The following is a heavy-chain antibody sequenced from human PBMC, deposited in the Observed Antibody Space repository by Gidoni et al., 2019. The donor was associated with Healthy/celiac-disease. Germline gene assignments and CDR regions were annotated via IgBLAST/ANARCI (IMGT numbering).Heavy chain of an antibody. CDR1: GFPVSSNY. J-gene: IGHJ3*02. Sequence: EVQLVASGGGLVQPGGSLRLSCAASGFPVSSNYMSWVRQAPGKGLEWVSVIYSGGSTYYADSVKGRFTISRDNSKNTLYLQMNSLRAEDTAVYYCAREIFNYDSSGYYPGAFDIWGQGTMVTVSS. CDR3: AREIFNYDSSGYYPGAFDI. CDR2: IYSGGST. V-gene: IGHV3-66*01. D-gene: IGHD3-22*01.